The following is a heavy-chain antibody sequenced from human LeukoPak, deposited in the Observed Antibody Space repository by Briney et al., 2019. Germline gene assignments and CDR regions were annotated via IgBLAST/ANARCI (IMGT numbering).Heavy chain of an antibody. CDR1: GYSISSGYY. CDR3: ARDLLTASGDY. Sequence: SETLSLTCTVSGYSISSGYYWGWIRQPPGKGLEGIGSIYHSASTHYNPSLKSRVTISVDTSKNQFSLKLSSVTAADTAVYYCARDLLTASGDYWGQGTLVTVSS. D-gene: IGHD4/OR15-4a*01. V-gene: IGHV4-38-2*02. CDR2: IYHSAST. J-gene: IGHJ4*02.